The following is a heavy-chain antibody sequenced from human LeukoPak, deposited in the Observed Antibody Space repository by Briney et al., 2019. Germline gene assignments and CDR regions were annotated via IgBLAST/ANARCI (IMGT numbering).Heavy chain of an antibody. CDR1: GFAFSTYS. Sequence: GGSLRLSCAASGFAFSTYSMNWVRQAPGKGLDWVSYIRSDSSIIHYTDSVKGRFTIPRDNGKNSLYLQMNSLRAEDTAVYFCARVQAGKWDFDFWGQGTLVTVSS. J-gene: IGHJ4*02. CDR2: IRSDSSII. D-gene: IGHD2-8*01. V-gene: IGHV3-48*01. CDR3: ARVQAGKWDFDF.